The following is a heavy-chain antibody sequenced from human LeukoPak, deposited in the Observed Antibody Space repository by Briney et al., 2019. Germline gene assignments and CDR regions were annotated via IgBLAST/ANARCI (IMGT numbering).Heavy chain of an antibody. CDR2: FDRKNGDT. CDR3: ATGVYCATTTCPGYQHYYYFMDV. D-gene: IGHD2-21*01. CDR1: GFTLADLS. Sequence: EASGKVSRKVSGFTLADLSLHWVRQAPGKGLGWVGGFDRKNGDTIYAQRFRGRVTLTEDTSTGTAYMELSSLSADDTAVYYCATGVYCATTTCPGYQHYYYFMDVWGKGTTVTVSS. V-gene: IGHV1-24*01. J-gene: IGHJ6*03.